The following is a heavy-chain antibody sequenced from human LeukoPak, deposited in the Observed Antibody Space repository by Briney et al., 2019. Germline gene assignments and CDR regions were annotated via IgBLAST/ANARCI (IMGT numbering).Heavy chain of an antibody. V-gene: IGHV4-30-2*01. D-gene: IGHD3-22*01. CDR2: IYHSGST. J-gene: IGHJ2*01. Sequence: SETLSLTCAVSGGSISSGGYSWSWIRQPPGEGLEWIGYIYHSGSTYYNPSLKSRVTISVDRSKNQFSLKLSSVTAADTAVYYCARLANYYDSSGYPLYWYFDLWGRGTLVTVSS. CDR3: ARLANYYDSSGYPLYWYFDL. CDR1: GGSISSGGYS.